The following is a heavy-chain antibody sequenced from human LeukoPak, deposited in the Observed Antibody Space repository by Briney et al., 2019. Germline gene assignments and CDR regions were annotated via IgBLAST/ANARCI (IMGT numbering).Heavy chain of an antibody. CDR2: MNQDGSEI. V-gene: IGHV3-7*01. Sequence: GGSLRLSCVGSGFTFSRYWLNWVHQAPGKGLEWVANMNQDGSEIYYLDSVKGRFTISRDNAKNSVYLQMNGLKAEDTAVYYCARGTAGYHSSYFDYWGQGTLVTVSS. CDR3: ARGTAGYHSSYFDY. J-gene: IGHJ4*02. CDR1: GFTFSRYW. D-gene: IGHD3-16*02.